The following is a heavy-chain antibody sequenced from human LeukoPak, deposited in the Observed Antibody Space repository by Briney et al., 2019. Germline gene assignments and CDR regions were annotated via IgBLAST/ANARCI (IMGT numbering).Heavy chain of an antibody. V-gene: IGHV1-69*01. CDR2: IIPIFGTA. D-gene: IGHD3-16*02. J-gene: IGHJ3*02. CDR1: GGTFSSYA. CDR3: ARDHADDYVWGSYRYPDDAFDI. Sequence: SVKVSCKASGGTFSSYAISWVRQAPGQGLEWMGGIIPIFGTANYAQKLQGRDTITADASTRTAYMELSSLRSGDTAVYYCARDHADDYVWGSYRYPDDAFDIWGQGTMVTVSS.